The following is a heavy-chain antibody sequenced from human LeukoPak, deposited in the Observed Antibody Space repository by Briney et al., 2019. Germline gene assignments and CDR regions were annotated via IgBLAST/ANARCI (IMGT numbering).Heavy chain of an antibody. CDR2: IIPIFGTA. D-gene: IGHD3-16*01. CDR3: GGGATGEMEYYYMDV. CDR1: GGTFSSYA. V-gene: IGHV1-69*13. J-gene: IGHJ6*03. Sequence: GASVKVSCKASGGTFSSYAISWVRQDPGQGLEWMGGIIPIFGTANYAQKFQGRVTITADQSTSTAYMELTSLRPEDTAVYYCGGGATGEMEYYYMDVWGKGPTVPVSS.